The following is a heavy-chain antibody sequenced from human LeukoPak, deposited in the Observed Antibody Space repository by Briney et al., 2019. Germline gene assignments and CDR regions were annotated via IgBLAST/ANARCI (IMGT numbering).Heavy chain of an antibody. D-gene: IGHD2-2*01. J-gene: IGHJ5*02. CDR2: INPNSGGT. Sequence: ASVKISCKTSGYTFTAYYMHWVRQAPGQGLEWMGWINPNSGGTNYAQKFQGRVTMTRDTSISTAYMELSRLRSDDTAVYYCARGFGIVVVPAASFDPWGQGTLVTVSS. CDR1: GYTFTAYY. V-gene: IGHV1-2*02. CDR3: ARGFGIVVVPAASFDP.